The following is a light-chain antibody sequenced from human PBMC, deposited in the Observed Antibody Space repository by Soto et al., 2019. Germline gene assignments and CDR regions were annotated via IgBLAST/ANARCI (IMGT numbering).Light chain of an antibody. Sequence: IVMTQSPATLSVSPGEGATLSCRARQSVGINLACYQQKPGQAPRVVVYAASTRATGIPARFSGSGSGTEFTLTISGLQSEDFAVYYCQTYDSWPLFGQGTRLEI. V-gene: IGKV3-15*01. CDR3: QTYDSWPL. CDR1: QSVGIN. CDR2: AAS. J-gene: IGKJ5*01.